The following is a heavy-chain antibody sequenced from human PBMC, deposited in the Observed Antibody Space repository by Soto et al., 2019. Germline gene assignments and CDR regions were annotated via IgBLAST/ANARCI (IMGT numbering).Heavy chain of an antibody. V-gene: IGHV1-69*13. J-gene: IGHJ5*02. D-gene: IGHD6-13*01. CDR2: IIPIFGTA. CDR3: ASGHSSSWYLGWFDP. Sequence: SVKVSCKASGGTFSSYAISWVRQAPGQGLEWMGGIIPIFGTANYAQKFQGRVTITADESTSTAYMELSSLRSEDTAVYYCASGHSSSWYLGWFDPWGQGTLVTVSS. CDR1: GGTFSSYA.